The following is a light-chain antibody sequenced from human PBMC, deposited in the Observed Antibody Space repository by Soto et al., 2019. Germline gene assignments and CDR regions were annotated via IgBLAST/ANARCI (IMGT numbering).Light chain of an antibody. V-gene: IGKV3-11*01. Sequence: IVLTQSPATLSLSPGERATLSCRASQSVSSYLAWYQQKPGQAPRLLIYDASNRATGIPARFSGSGSGTDFTLTISSLESEDFAVYYCQQRLIWPLTFGGGTKVEIK. CDR2: DAS. CDR3: QQRLIWPLT. CDR1: QSVSSY. J-gene: IGKJ4*01.